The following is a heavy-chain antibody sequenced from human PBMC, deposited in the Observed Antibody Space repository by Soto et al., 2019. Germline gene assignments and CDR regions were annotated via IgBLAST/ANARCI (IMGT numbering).Heavy chain of an antibody. CDR1: GYTFTSHG. J-gene: IGHJ6*03. V-gene: IGHV1-18*01. Sequence: QVQLVQSGAEVKKPGASVKVSCKASGYTFTSHGISWVRQAPGQGLEWMGWISAYNGDTNYAEKLRGRLTVTTDTASTTAYMALMSLRTVDTAVIYRKRMVGGSNIDYYHKIDVWGKGTRVTVSS. CDR2: ISAYNGDT. D-gene: IGHD3-10*01. CDR3: KRMVGGSNIDYYHKIDV.